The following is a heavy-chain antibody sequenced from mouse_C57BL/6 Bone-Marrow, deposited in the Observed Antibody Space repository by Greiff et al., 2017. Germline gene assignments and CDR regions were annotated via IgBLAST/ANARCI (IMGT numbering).Heavy chain of an antibody. CDR1: GYTFTDYY. CDR2: INPNNGGT. V-gene: IGHV1-26*01. D-gene: IGHD1-1*01. Sequence: EVKLQQSGPELVKPGASVKISCKASGYTFTDYYMNWVKQSHGKGLEWIGDINPNNGGTSYNQKLKGKATLTVAKSSSTAYMELRSLTSEDSAVYYCARDYYGSSWYFDYWGQGTIRTVS. J-gene: IGHJ2*01. CDR3: ARDYYGSSWYFDY.